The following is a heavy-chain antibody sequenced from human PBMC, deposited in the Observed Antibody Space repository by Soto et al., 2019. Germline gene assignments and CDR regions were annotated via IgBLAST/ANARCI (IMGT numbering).Heavy chain of an antibody. Sequence: QVQLVQSGAEVKKPGSSVKVSCKASGGTFSSYTISWVRQAPGQGLEWVGSIIPILGIANYAQKFQGRVTITADKSTSTAYMGLSSLRSEDTAVYYCASTLRYFDWFPGDYYYYYMDVWGKGTTVTVSS. CDR1: GGTFSSYT. J-gene: IGHJ6*03. V-gene: IGHV1-69*02. D-gene: IGHD3-9*01. CDR2: IIPILGIA. CDR3: ASTLRYFDWFPGDYYYYYMDV.